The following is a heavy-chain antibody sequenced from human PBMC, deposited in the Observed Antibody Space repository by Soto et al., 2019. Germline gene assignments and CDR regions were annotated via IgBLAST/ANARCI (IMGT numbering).Heavy chain of an antibody. J-gene: IGHJ5*02. Sequence: QVQLVQSGAEVKKPGASVKVSCKASGYTFTSYGISWVRQAPGQGLEWMGWISAYNGNTNYAPKLHGIVTMTTDTSTSTAYMELRSLRSDDTAVYYCARYRFDVGATNWFDPWGQGTLVTVSS. CDR1: GYTFTSYG. CDR2: ISAYNGNT. V-gene: IGHV1-18*01. CDR3: ARYRFDVGATNWFDP. D-gene: IGHD1-26*01.